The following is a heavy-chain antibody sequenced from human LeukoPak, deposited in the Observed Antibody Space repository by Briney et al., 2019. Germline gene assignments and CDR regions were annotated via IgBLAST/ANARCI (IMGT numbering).Heavy chain of an antibody. Sequence: TGGSLRLSCAASGFTFSSYAMIWVRQAPGKGLEWVSAISATGAGTYYADSVKGRFTISRDNSKDTLFLQMNSLRAEDTAVYYCAKRVAASSGTNDYWGQGTLVTVSS. D-gene: IGHD5-18*01. CDR3: AKRVAASSGTNDY. CDR2: ISATGAGT. V-gene: IGHV3-23*01. J-gene: IGHJ4*02. CDR1: GFTFSSYA.